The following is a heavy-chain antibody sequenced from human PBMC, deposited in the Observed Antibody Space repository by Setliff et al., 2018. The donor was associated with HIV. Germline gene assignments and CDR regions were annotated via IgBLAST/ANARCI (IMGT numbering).Heavy chain of an antibody. J-gene: IGHJ3*02. CDR3: ARDRLHYYDSSVYYYGAPFDI. Sequence: ASVKVSCKASGYTSTSYYMHWVRQGPGQGLEWMGMINPSGVTTNYAQKFQGRITMTRDTSTSTVYMELRSLRSEDTAVYYCARDRLHYYDSSVYYYGAPFDIWGQGTMVTVSS. CDR1: GYTSTSYY. CDR2: INPSGVTT. D-gene: IGHD3-22*01. V-gene: IGHV1-46*01.